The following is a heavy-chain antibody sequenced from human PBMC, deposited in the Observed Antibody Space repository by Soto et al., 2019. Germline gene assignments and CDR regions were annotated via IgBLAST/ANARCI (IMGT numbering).Heavy chain of an antibody. CDR2: IYYSGST. V-gene: IGHV4-31*03. CDR1: GGSISSGGYY. D-gene: IGHD6-13*01. Sequence: LSLTCTVSGGSISSGGYYWSWIRQHPGKGLEWIGYIYYSGSTYYNPSLKSRVTISVDTSKNQFSLKLSSVTAADTAVYYCASSGQQLVRDAFDIWGQGTMVTVSS. J-gene: IGHJ3*02. CDR3: ASSGQQLVRDAFDI.